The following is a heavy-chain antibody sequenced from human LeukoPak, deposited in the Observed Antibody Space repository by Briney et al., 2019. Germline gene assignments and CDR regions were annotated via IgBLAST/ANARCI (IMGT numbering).Heavy chain of an antibody. CDR1: GGSISSYY. Sequence: SETLSLTCTVSGGSISSYYWSWIRQLPGKGLEWIGYIYYSGSTNYNPSLKSRVTISVDTSKNQFSLKLSSVTAADTAVYYCARERGSSGWFDPWGQGTLVTVSS. D-gene: IGHD6-6*01. J-gene: IGHJ5*02. CDR3: ARERGSSGWFDP. V-gene: IGHV4-59*01. CDR2: IYYSGST.